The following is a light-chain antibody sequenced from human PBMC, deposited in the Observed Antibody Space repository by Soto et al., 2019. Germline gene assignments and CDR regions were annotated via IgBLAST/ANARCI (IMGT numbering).Light chain of an antibody. CDR2: DAF. CDR3: QQYNNWPPT. V-gene: IGKV3D-15*01. CDR1: QNVANF. J-gene: IGKJ1*01. Sequence: EIVLTQSPATLSLSHGERATLPCRASQNVANFLAWYQQRPGQAPRLLIYDAFNRATGTPARFSGSGSGTEFTLTISSLQSEDFAVYYCQQYNNWPPTFGQGTRWIS.